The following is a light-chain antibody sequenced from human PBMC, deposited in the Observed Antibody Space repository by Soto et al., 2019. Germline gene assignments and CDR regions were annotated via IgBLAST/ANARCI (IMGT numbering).Light chain of an antibody. CDR3: QSYDSSLSGWGV. J-gene: IGLJ3*02. CDR1: SSNIGAGYD. V-gene: IGLV1-40*01. CDR2: GNS. Sequence: PVLTQPPSVSGAPGQRVTISCTGSSSNIGAGYDVHWYQQLPGTAPKLLIYGNSNRPSGVPDRFSGSKSGTSASLAITGLQAEDEADYYCQSYDSSLSGWGVFGGGTKLTVL.